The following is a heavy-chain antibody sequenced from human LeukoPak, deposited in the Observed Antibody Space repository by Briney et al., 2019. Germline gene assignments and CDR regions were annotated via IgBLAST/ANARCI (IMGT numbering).Heavy chain of an antibody. D-gene: IGHD3-22*01. V-gene: IGHV3-23*01. CDR3: AKDFGGTMIVVVIGGAFDI. J-gene: IGHJ3*02. CDR1: GFTFSSYA. Sequence: GGSLRLSCAASGFTFSSYAMSWVRQAPGKGLEWASAISGSGGSTYYADSVKGRFTISRDNSKNTLYLQMNSLRAEDTAVYYCAKDFGGTMIVVVIGGAFDIWGQGTMVTVSS. CDR2: ISGSGGST.